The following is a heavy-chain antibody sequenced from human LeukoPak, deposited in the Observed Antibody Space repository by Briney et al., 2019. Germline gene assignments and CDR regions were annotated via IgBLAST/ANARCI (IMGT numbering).Heavy chain of an antibody. CDR1: GFTFSDYY. CDR2: ISYDGSNK. D-gene: IGHD6-19*01. CDR3: ARDLVPGIAVAGLYYYYGMDV. V-gene: IGHV3-30-3*01. J-gene: IGHJ6*02. Sequence: GGSLRLSCAASGFTFSDYYMSWIRQAPGKGLEWVAVISYDGSNKYYADSVKGRFTISRDNSKNTLYLQMNSLRAEDTAVYYCARDLVPGIAVAGLYYYYGMDVWGQGTTVTVSS.